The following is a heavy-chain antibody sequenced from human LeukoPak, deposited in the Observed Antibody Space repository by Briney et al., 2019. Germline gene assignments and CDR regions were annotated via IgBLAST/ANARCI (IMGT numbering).Heavy chain of an antibody. J-gene: IGHJ4*02. V-gene: IGHV4-39*01. Sequence: PSETLSLTCTVSGGSISSSSYYWGWIRQPPGKGLEWIGSIYYSGSTYYNPSLKSRVTISVDTSKNQLSLKLSSVTAADTAVYYCARHPEAVAGFYFDYWGQGTLVTVSS. CDR2: IYYSGST. D-gene: IGHD6-19*01. CDR3: ARHPEAVAGFYFDY. CDR1: GGSISSSSYY.